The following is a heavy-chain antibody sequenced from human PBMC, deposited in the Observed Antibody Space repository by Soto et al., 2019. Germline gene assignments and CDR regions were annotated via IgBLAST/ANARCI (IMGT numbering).Heavy chain of an antibody. CDR2: IWYDGSNK. CDR1: GFTFSSDG. J-gene: IGHJ6*02. Sequence: QVQLVESGGGVVQPGRSLRLSCAASGFTFSSDGMHWVRQAPGKGLEWVAVIWYDGSNKYYADSVKGRFTISRDNSKNTLYLQMNSLRAEDTAVYYCASLAITIFGEGAYYYGMDVWGQGTTVTVSS. CDR3: ASLAITIFGEGAYYYGMDV. V-gene: IGHV3-33*01. D-gene: IGHD3-3*01.